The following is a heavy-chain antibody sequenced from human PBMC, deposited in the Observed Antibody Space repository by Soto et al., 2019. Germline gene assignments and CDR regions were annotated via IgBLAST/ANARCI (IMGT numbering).Heavy chain of an antibody. Sequence: SETLSLTCTVSGGSISSSSYYWGWIRQPPGKGLEWIGSIYYSGSTYYNPSLKSRVTISVDTSKNQFSLKLSSVTAADTAVYYCARPLITNWLDPWGQGTLVTVSS. D-gene: IGHD3-22*01. CDR1: GGSISSSSYY. CDR3: ARPLITNWLDP. CDR2: IYYSGST. J-gene: IGHJ5*02. V-gene: IGHV4-39*01.